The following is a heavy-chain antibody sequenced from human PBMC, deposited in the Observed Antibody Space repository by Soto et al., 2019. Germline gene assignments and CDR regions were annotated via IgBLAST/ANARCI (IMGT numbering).Heavy chain of an antibody. CDR2: ISYDGTNK. CDR3: AKDLRPYGDYDYSCYSMDV. J-gene: IGHJ6*01. D-gene: IGHD4-17*01. CDR1: GFTFSTYG. Sequence: QVQLVESGGGEVQPGRSLTISCAASGFTFSTYGMHWVRQTPGKRLEWVAVISYDGTNKFYSDSVKGRFTISRDNFKNTLSLQTNSLRADDTHVDSCAKDLRPYGDYDYSCYSMDVWGLPTRVTVSS. V-gene: IGHV3-30*18.